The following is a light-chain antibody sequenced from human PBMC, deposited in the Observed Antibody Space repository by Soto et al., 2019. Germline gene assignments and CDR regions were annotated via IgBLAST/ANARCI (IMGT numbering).Light chain of an antibody. CDR3: QQYNNWPPT. V-gene: IGKV3-15*01. CDR2: GAS. J-gene: IGKJ1*01. CDR1: QSVSSS. Sequence: EVVMTQSPTARSVCRGERATRSCSAMQSVSSSFAWYQQKPGQAPRLLIYGASTRATGIRARFSGSGSGTEFTLTNSSLRSEDFAVSYCQQYNNWPPTFGQGTKVDIK.